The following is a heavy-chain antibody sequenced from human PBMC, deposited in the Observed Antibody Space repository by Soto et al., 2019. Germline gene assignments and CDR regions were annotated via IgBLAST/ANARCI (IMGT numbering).Heavy chain of an antibody. CDR3: ARIERAPEIVASQRKFDY. CDR1: GYTFTSYG. Sequence: QVQLVQSGAEVKKPGASVKVSCKASGYTFTSYGISWVRQAPGQGLEWMGWISGYNGNTNSAQKHQGRVTMTTDTSTRTAYMEMTSLIYDATAVYDCARIERAPEIVASQRKFDYWGQGTLVTVSS. D-gene: IGHD5-12*01. J-gene: IGHJ4*02. V-gene: IGHV1-18*01. CDR2: ISGYNGNT.